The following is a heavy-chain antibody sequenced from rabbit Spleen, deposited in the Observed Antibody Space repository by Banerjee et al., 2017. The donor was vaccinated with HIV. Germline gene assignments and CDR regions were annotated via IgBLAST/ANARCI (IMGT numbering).Heavy chain of an antibody. Sequence: QSLEEAGGGLVKREGSLTLNCKGSGFSLSSNSIVWVRQAPGKGLEYIGYISSGGSASYATWAKGRFTISKPSSTTVTLHMTSLSAAVTASYFCARDTGTRFSSYGMDLWGQGTLVTVS. CDR2: ISSGGSA. D-gene: IGHD7-1*01. V-gene: IGHV1S44*01. CDR3: ARDTGTRFSSYGMDL. J-gene: IGHJ6*01. CDR1: GFSLSSNS.